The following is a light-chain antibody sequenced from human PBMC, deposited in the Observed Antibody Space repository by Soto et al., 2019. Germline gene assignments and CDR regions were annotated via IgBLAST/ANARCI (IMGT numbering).Light chain of an antibody. J-gene: IGKJ4*01. Sequence: DIQMTQSPSTLSASVGDRVTITCRASQSILSYWAWYQEKPGRAPKLLIYKASSLEDGVPTRFSSSGSGTEFTLSSSSLQPDYVATDACQQHHTHPFAVGGPTKVVI. CDR3: QQHHTHPFA. CDR2: KAS. V-gene: IGKV1-5*03. CDR1: QSILSY.